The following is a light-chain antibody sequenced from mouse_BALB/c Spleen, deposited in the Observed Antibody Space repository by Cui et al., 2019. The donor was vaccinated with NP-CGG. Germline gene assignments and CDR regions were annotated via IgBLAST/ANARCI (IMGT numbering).Light chain of an antibody. CDR1: TGSVTTSNY. CDR2: GTN. J-gene: IGLJ1*01. Sequence: QAVVTQESALTTSPGETVTLTCRSSTGSVTTSNYANWVQEKPDHFFTGLIGGTNNRAPVVPARFSGSLIGDKAALTITGAQTEDEAIYFCALCYSNHWVFGGGTKLTVL. CDR3: ALCYSNHWV. V-gene: IGLV1*01.